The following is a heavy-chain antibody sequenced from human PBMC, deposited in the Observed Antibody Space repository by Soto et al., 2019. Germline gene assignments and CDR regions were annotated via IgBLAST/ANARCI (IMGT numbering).Heavy chain of an antibody. D-gene: IGHD2-15*01. J-gene: IGHJ4*02. CDR2: IYYSGST. V-gene: IGHV4-59*01. Sequence: SETLSLTCTVSGGSISSYYWSWIRQPPGKGLEWIGYIYYSGSTNYNPSLKSRVTISVDTSKNQFSLKLSSVTAADTAVYYCASGGSCYSRYCYFDYWGQGTLVTISS. CDR3: ASGGSCYSRYCYFDY. CDR1: GGSISSYY.